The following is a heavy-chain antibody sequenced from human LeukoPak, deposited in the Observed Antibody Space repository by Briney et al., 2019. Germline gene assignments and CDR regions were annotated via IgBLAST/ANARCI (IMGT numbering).Heavy chain of an antibody. Sequence: ASVRVSCKASGYTFTDYYIHWVRQAPGQGLEWMGWISPNSGGTNYAQKFQGRVTMTRDTSISTAYMELSSLRSDDTAVYYCARGGAYTYGYYWGQGTLVTVSS. V-gene: IGHV1-2*02. J-gene: IGHJ4*02. CDR3: ARGGAYTYGYY. CDR2: ISPNSGGT. CDR1: GYTFTDYY. D-gene: IGHD5-18*01.